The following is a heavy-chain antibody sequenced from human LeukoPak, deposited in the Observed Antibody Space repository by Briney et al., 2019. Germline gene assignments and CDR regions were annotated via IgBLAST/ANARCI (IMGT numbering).Heavy chain of an antibody. D-gene: IGHD3-3*01. J-gene: IGHJ4*02. V-gene: IGHV4-34*01. CDR2: INHSGST. Sequence: PSETLSLTCAVYGGSFSGYYWSWIRQPPGKGLEWIGEINHSGSTNYNPSLKSRVTISVDTSKNQFSLKLSSVTAAVTAVYYCARVGFWSGYRIDYWGQGTLVTVSS. CDR1: GGSFSGYY. CDR3: ARVGFWSGYRIDY.